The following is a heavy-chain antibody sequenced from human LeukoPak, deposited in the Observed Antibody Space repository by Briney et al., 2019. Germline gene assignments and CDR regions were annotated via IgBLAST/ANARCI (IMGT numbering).Heavy chain of an antibody. D-gene: IGHD4-17*01. CDR1: GGSISSYY. Sequence: SETLSLTCTVSGGSISSYYWSWIRQPPGKGLEWIGYIYYSGSTNYNPSPKSRVTISVDTSKNQFSLKLSSVTAADTAVYYCARAIDKDYGDYLDYWGQGTLVTVSS. CDR3: ARAIDKDYGDYLDY. V-gene: IGHV4-59*01. J-gene: IGHJ4*02. CDR2: IYYSGST.